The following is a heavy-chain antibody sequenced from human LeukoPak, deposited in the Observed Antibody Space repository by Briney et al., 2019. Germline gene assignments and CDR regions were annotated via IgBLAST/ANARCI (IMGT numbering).Heavy chain of an antibody. CDR1: GYTFTDYY. Sequence: DSVKVSCKASGYTFTDYYIHWVRQAPGQGLEWMGWINSYRGGTNYAQKFQDREFQDRVTMTRDTSISTAYMELSRLRSEDTAVYYCATGGIAAAGTPYFDYWGQGTLVTVSS. CDR2: INSYRGGT. D-gene: IGHD6-13*01. CDR3: ATGGIAAAGTPYFDY. J-gene: IGHJ4*02. V-gene: IGHV1-2*02.